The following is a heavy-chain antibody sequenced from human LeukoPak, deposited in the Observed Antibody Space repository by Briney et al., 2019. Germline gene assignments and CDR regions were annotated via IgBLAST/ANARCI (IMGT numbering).Heavy chain of an antibody. CDR1: GYTFTGYY. Sequence: ASVKVSCKASGYTFTGYYMHWVRQAPGQGLEWMGWINPNSGGTNYAQKFQGRVTMTRDTSISTAYMELSRLRSDDTAVYYCARDNSGFLRHYYFDYWGQGTLVTASS. CDR3: ARDNSGFLRHYYFDY. J-gene: IGHJ4*02. V-gene: IGHV1-2*02. CDR2: INPNSGGT. D-gene: IGHD6-25*01.